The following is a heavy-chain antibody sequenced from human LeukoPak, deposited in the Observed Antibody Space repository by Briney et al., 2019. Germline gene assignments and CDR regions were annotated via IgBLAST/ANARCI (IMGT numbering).Heavy chain of an antibody. CDR3: ARDLYYYDLRAFDI. V-gene: IGHV4-4*02. Sequence: PSGTLSLTCAVSGGSISSSNWWSWVRQPPGKGLEWIGEIYHSGGTNYNPSLKSRVTISVDKSKNQFSLKLSSVTAADTAVYYCARDLYYYDLRAFDIWGQGTMVTVSS. J-gene: IGHJ3*02. CDR2: IYHSGGT. D-gene: IGHD3-22*01. CDR1: GGSISSSNW.